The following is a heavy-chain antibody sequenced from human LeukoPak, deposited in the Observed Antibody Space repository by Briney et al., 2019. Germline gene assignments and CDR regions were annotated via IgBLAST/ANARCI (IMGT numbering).Heavy chain of an antibody. V-gene: IGHV4-31*03. J-gene: IGHJ4*02. Sequence: PSRTLSLTCTVSGGSISSGGYYWSWIRQHPGKGLEWIGYIYYSGSTYYNPSLKSRVTISVDTSKNQFSLKLSSVTAADTAVYYCASSYDSSGYYDDYFDYWGQGTLVTVSS. CDR3: ASSYDSSGYYDDYFDY. D-gene: IGHD3-22*01. CDR2: IYYSGST. CDR1: GGSISSGGYY.